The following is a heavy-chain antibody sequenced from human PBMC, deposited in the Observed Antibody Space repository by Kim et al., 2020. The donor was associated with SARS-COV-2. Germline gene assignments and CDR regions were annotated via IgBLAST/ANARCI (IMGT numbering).Heavy chain of an antibody. Sequence: GGSLRLSCAASGFTFNRAWMSWVRQVPGKGLEWVARIKRKTDRGATDYAAPVKGRFSISRDDSKNTLFLEMNSLKTEDTAVYFCTTDCGDYGDYLRAWGQGTMVTVSS. CDR3: TTDCGDYGDYLRA. CDR1: GFTFNRAW. J-gene: IGHJ3*01. CDR2: IKRKTDRGAT. V-gene: IGHV3-15*01. D-gene: IGHD4-17*01.